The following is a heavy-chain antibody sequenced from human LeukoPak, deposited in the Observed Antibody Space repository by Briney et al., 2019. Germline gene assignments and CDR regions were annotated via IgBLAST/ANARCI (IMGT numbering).Heavy chain of an antibody. V-gene: IGHV5-51*01. CDR2: SYPGDSDT. Sequence: GESLKISCKGSGYSFTSYWIGWVRRMPAEGVVRMWISYPGDSDTRYSPSFQGQVTISADKSISTAHLQWSSLKASDTAMYYCATRSSAAAVFDYWGQGTLVTVSS. CDR3: ATRSSAAAVFDY. D-gene: IGHD6-13*01. CDR1: GYSFTSYW. J-gene: IGHJ4*02.